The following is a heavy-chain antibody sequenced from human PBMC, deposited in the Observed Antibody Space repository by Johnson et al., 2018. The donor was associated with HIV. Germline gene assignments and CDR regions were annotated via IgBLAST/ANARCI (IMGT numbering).Heavy chain of an antibody. J-gene: IGHJ3*01. V-gene: IGHV3-30*02. CDR2: IRYDGSNK. D-gene: IGHD6-6*01. CDR1: GFTFSSYG. CDR3: ARDQGIAARPGWFDV. Sequence: QVQLVESGGGVVQPGGSLRLSCAASGFTFSSYGMHWVRQAPGKGLAWVGFIRYDGSNKYYADSVKGRFTISRDNSKNTLYLQMNSLRAEDTAVYYCARDQGIAARPGWFDVWGQGTLVTVSS.